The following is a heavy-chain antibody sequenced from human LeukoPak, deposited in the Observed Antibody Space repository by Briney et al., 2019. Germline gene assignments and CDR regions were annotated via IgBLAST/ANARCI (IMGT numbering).Heavy chain of an antibody. D-gene: IGHD3-9*01. CDR1: GGTFSSYA. CDR3: ARDLNSYDILTGYLHTFDY. J-gene: IGHJ4*02. Sequence: GSSVKVSCKASGGTFSSYAISWVRQAPGQGLEWMGVIIPVFGTANYAQKFQGRVTITADKSTSTAYMELSSLRSEDTAVYYCARDLNSYDILTGYLHTFDYWGQGTLVTVSS. CDR2: IIPVFGTA. V-gene: IGHV1-69*06.